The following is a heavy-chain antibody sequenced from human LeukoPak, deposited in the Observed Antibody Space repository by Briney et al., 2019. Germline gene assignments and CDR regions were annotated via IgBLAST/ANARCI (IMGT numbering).Heavy chain of an antibody. CDR2: ISGSSSTI. Sequence: GGSLRLSCAASGFTFSSYSMNWVRQAPGKGLEWVSYISGSSSTIYYADSVKGRFTISRDNAKNSLYLQMNSLRAEDTAVYYCATMVRGVRTFDYWGQGTLVTVSS. J-gene: IGHJ4*02. CDR3: ATMVRGVRTFDY. D-gene: IGHD3-10*01. V-gene: IGHV3-48*04. CDR1: GFTFSSYS.